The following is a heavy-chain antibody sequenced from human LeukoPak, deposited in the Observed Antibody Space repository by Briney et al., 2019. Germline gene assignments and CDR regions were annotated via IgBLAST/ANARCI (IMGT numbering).Heavy chain of an antibody. Sequence: SETLSLTCAVYGVSFSGYYWSWIRQPPGKGLEWIGEINHSGSTNYNPSLKSRVTISVDTSKNQFSLKLSSVTAADTAVYYCARGAYDFWSSYYYYGMDVWGQGTTVAVSS. V-gene: IGHV4-34*01. CDR2: INHSGST. CDR1: GVSFSGYY. D-gene: IGHD3-3*01. CDR3: ARGAYDFWSSYYYYGMDV. J-gene: IGHJ6*02.